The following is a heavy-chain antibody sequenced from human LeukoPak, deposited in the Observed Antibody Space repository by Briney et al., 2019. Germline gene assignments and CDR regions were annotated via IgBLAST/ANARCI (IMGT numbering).Heavy chain of an antibody. Sequence: ASVKVSCKASGYTFTGYYMHWVRQAPGQGLEWMGWINPNSGGTNYAQKFQGRVTMTRDTSISTAYMELSRLRSDDTAVYYCARDKQCGGSCYGYWGQGTLVTVSS. CDR1: GYTFTGYY. CDR3: ARDKQCGGSCYGY. CDR2: INPNSGGT. D-gene: IGHD2-15*01. J-gene: IGHJ4*02. V-gene: IGHV1-2*02.